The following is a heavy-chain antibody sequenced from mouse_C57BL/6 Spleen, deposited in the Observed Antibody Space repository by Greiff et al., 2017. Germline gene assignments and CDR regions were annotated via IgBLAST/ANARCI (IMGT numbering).Heavy chain of an antibody. CDR2: ISYDGSN. CDR3: ATAGRGLDY. J-gene: IGHJ2*01. V-gene: IGHV3-6*01. CDR1: GYSITSGYY. Sequence: EVKLQESGPGLVKPSQSLSLTCSVTGYSITSGYYWNWIRQFPGNKLEWMGYISYDGSNNYNPSLKNRISITRDTSKNQFFLKLNSVTTEDTATYYCATAGRGLDYWGQGTTLTVSS. D-gene: IGHD3-1*01.